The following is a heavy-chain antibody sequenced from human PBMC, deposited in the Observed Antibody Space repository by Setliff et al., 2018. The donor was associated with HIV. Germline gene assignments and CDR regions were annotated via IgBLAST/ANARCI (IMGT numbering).Heavy chain of an antibody. J-gene: IGHJ4*02. V-gene: IGHV4-39*02. Sequence: SETLSLTCTLAGGFVSRSNYVWGWVRQSPKKGLEWIGSVYYSGTTYYNPTLKSRVSISIDTPKNQFSLKLTSMTAADTAVYYCARDMYYYDSSGYSFDYWGQGTLVTVSS. CDR2: VYYSGTT. CDR3: ARDMYYYDSSGYSFDY. CDR1: GGFVSRSNYV. D-gene: IGHD3-22*01.